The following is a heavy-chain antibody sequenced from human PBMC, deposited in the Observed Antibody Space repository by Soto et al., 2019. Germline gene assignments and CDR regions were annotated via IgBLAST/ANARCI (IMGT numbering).Heavy chain of an antibody. D-gene: IGHD2-2*01. CDR3: ARDRSEIVVVPAAPYYYYGMDV. CDR2: IIPIFGTA. CDR1: GGTFSSYA. V-gene: IGHV1-69*13. J-gene: IGHJ6*02. Sequence: ASVKVSCKASGGTFSSYAISWVRQAPGQGLEWMGGIIPIFGTANYAQKFQGRVTITADESTSTAYMELSSLRSEDTAVYYCARDRSEIVVVPAAPYYYYGMDVWGQGTTVTVSS.